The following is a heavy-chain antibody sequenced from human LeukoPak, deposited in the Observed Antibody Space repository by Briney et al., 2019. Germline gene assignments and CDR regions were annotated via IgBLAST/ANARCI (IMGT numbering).Heavy chain of an antibody. D-gene: IGHD3-22*01. V-gene: IGHV3-53*01. CDR1: GFTVSSNY. J-gene: IGHJ2*01. Sequence: PGGSLRLSCAASGFTVSSNYMSWVRQAPGKGLEWVSVIYSGGSTYYADSVKGRFTISRDNSKNTLYLQMNSLRAEDTAVYYCARGPASSGYYYVDWYFDLWGRGTLVTVSS. CDR2: IYSGGST. CDR3: ARGPASSGYYYVDWYFDL.